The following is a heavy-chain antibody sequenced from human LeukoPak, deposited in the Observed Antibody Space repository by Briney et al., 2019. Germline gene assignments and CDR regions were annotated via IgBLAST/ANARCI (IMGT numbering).Heavy chain of an antibody. V-gene: IGHV3-33*01. CDR2: IWYDGSNK. D-gene: IGHD3-22*01. Sequence: GGSLRLSCAASGFTFSSYGMHWVRQAPGKGLEWVAVIWYDGSNKYCADSVKGRFTISRDNSKNTLYLQMNSLRAEDTAVYYCARDSLSLNYYDSSGYFEGPTDYWGQGTLVTVSS. CDR1: GFTFSSYG. CDR3: ARDSLSLNYYDSSGYFEGPTDY. J-gene: IGHJ4*02.